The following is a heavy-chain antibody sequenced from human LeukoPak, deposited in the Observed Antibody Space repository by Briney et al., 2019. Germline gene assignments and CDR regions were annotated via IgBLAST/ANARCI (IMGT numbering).Heavy chain of an antibody. D-gene: IGHD1-26*01. CDR2: INHSGST. CDR3: ARFSGSYGY. J-gene: IGHJ4*02. Sequence: SETLSLTCAVYGGSFSGYYWSWIRQPPGKGLEWIGEINHSGSTNYNPSLKSRVTISVDTSKNQFSLKLSSVTAADTAVYYCARFSGSYGYWGQGTLVTVSS. CDR1: GGSFSGYY. V-gene: IGHV4-34*01.